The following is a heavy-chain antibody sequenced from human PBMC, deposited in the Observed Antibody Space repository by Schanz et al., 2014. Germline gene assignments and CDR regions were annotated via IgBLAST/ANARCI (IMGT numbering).Heavy chain of an antibody. CDR3: ARVDSSGYFFDN. CDR2: IGVDGTTT. D-gene: IGHD3-22*01. J-gene: IGHJ4*02. CDR1: GFAFSSYG. V-gene: IGHV3-23*01. Sequence: EVQLLESGGGLVQPGGSLRLSCLASGFAFSSYGMNWLRQAPGKGLEWVSVIGVDGTTTYYADSVRGRFTMSRDNSKNTVHLQMSSLRVEDTAVYYCARVDSSGYFFDNWGQGTRVTVSS.